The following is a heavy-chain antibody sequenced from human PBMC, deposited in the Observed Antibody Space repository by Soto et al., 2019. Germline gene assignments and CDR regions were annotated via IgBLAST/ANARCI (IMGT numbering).Heavy chain of an antibody. Sequence: PGGSQRLSCTASGFTFGDYAMSWFRQAPGKGLEWVGFIRSKAYGGTTEYAASVKGRFTISRDDSKSIAYLQMNSLKTEDTAVYYCTRDLRIAVAGYYYYMDVWGKGTTVTVSS. CDR2: IRSKAYGGTT. J-gene: IGHJ6*03. D-gene: IGHD6-19*01. CDR1: GFTFGDYA. CDR3: TRDLRIAVAGYYYYMDV. V-gene: IGHV3-49*03.